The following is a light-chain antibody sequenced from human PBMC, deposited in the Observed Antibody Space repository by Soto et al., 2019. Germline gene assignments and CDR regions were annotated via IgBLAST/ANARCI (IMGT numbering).Light chain of an antibody. Sequence: IVLTQSPGTLSLSPGDRATLSCRASQSFSSHFLAWYQQKPGQAPRLLIHGTSSRATGIPDRFSGSGSGTDFNLTINSLEPEDFAVYYCQHFGSSLRTFGQGTKVDIK. CDR1: QSFSSHF. CDR3: QHFGSSLRT. CDR2: GTS. V-gene: IGKV3-20*01. J-gene: IGKJ1*01.